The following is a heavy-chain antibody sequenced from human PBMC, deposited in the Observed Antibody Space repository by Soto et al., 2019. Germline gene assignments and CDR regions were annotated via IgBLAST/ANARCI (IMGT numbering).Heavy chain of an antibody. D-gene: IGHD5-18*01. CDR3: AHTTTTWIQESPSFSYGMGV. J-gene: IGHJ6*02. CDR1: GISLSTGGVG. CDR2: IYWNDDR. Sequence: SGPTLVNPTQTLTLTCTFSGISLSTGGVGVGWIRQPPGKALEWLTLIYWNDDRRYSPSLKSRLTITKDTSKNQVVLTMTNLDPVDTGTYYFAHTTTTWIQESPSFSYGMGVWGQGTTVTVSS. V-gene: IGHV2-5*01.